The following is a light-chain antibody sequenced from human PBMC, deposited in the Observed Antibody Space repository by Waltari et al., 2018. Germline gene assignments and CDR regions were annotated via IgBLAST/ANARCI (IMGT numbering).Light chain of an antibody. V-gene: IGKV1-5*03. Sequence: DIQMTQSPSTLSASVGDTFTITCRASQSISNYLAWYQQNPGKSPKLLIYMASSSGSGVSSRFSGSVSGSEFTHTNSCLRPDEFATYYCQQYNTYSSCGQWTKLEIK. J-gene: IGKJ2*03. CDR1: QSISNY. CDR3: QQYNTYSS. CDR2: MAS.